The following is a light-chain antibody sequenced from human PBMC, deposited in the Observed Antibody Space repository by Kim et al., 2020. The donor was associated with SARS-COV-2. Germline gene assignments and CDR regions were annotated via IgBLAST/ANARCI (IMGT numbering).Light chain of an antibody. Sequence: SYELTQPPSVSVAPGKTARVTCGGNNLGSKSVHWYQQKPGQAPVLVISYDSDRPSGIPERFSGSSSGNTATLTISRVEAGDEDDYYCQSWDGSSDHQVFG. CDR1: NLGSKS. CDR2: YDS. J-gene: IGLJ7*01. CDR3: QSWDGSSDHQV. V-gene: IGLV3-21*04.